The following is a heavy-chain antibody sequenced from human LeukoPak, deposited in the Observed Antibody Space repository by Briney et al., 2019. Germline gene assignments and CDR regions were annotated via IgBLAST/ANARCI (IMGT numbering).Heavy chain of an antibody. CDR2: IIPIFGTA. Sequence: SVKVSCKASGGTFSSYAISWVRQAPGQGLEWMGGIIPIFGTANYAQKFQGRVTITADEPTSTAYMELSSLRSEDTAVYYCARESGSYHNAFDIWGQGTMVTVSS. V-gene: IGHV1-69*13. CDR1: GGTFSSYA. CDR3: ARESGSYHNAFDI. D-gene: IGHD1-26*01. J-gene: IGHJ3*02.